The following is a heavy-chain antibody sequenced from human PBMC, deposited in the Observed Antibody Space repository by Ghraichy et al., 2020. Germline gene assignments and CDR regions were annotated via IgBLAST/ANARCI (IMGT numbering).Heavy chain of an antibody. CDR3: MKERCSSGWHYFDY. Sequence: GGSLRLSCSASGFTFSSYAMHWVRQAPGKGLEYVSVISSNGGSTYYADSVKGRFTISRDNSKNTLYLQMSSLRAEDTAVYYCMKERCSSGWHYFDYWGQGTLVTVSS. V-gene: IGHV3-64D*06. CDR2: ISSNGGST. J-gene: IGHJ4*02. D-gene: IGHD6-25*01. CDR1: GFTFSSYA.